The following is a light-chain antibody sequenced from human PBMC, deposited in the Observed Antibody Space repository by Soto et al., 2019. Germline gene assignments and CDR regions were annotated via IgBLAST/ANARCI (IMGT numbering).Light chain of an antibody. V-gene: IGKV3-11*01. J-gene: IGKJ1*01. CDR3: HQRSNWQT. Sequence: EIVLTQSPATLSLSPGERATLSCRASQSVSSYLAWYQQKPGQAPRLLIYDTSNRATGIPARFSGSGSGTDFTLTISGLEPEDFAVYYCHQRSNWQTFGQGTKVE. CDR2: DTS. CDR1: QSVSSY.